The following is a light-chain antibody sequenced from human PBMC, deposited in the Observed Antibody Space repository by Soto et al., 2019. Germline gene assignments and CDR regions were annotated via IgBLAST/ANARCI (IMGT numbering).Light chain of an antibody. V-gene: IGLV2-14*01. J-gene: IGLJ3*02. CDR3: SSYTTSSTRV. Sequence: QSALTQPASVSGSPGQSITISCTGTSSDVGGYNYVSWYQQHPGKAPKLMIYDVSNRPSGVSSRFSGSKSDNTASLTISGLQAEDEADYYCSSYTTSSTRVFGEGTKLTVL. CDR2: DVS. CDR1: SSDVGGYNY.